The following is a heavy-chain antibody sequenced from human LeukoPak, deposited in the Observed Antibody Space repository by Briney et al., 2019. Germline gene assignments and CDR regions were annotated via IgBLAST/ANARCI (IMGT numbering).Heavy chain of an antibody. D-gene: IGHD6-19*01. V-gene: IGHV3-30-3*01. CDR1: GGSISSSN. CDR2: ISYDGSGQ. CDR3: ARANRPFHTSGWYKDY. Sequence: PSETLSLTCAVSGGSISSSNWWSWARQAPGKGLEWVALISYDGSGQYYTESVKGRFTISRDNSKNTLYLQVNSLRVEDTAVYYCARANRPFHTSGWYKDYWGQGTLVTVSS. J-gene: IGHJ4*02.